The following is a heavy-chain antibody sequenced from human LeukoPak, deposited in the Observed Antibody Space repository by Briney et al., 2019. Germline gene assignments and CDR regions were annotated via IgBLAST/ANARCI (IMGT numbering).Heavy chain of an antibody. Sequence: PGGSLRLSCAASGFTFSSYGMHWVRQAPGKGLEWVAVISYDGSNKYYADSVKGRFTISRDNSKNTPYLQMNSLRAEDTAVYYCAKGLDYYGSGSYYYYYGMDVWGQGTTVTVSS. CDR1: GFTFSSYG. CDR2: ISYDGSNK. CDR3: AKGLDYYGSGSYYYYYGMDV. V-gene: IGHV3-30*18. J-gene: IGHJ6*02. D-gene: IGHD3-10*01.